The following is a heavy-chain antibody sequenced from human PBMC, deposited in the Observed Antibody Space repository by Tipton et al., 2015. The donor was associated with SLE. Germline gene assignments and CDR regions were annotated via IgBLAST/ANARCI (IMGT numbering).Heavy chain of an antibody. J-gene: IGHJ4*02. V-gene: IGHV4-31*03. CDR2: IYYSGST. Sequence: LRLSCTVSGGSISSGGYYWSWIRQHPGKGLEWIGYIYYSGSTYYNPSLKSRVTISVDTSKNQFSLKLSSVTAADTAVYYCARWSAARILYWGQGTLVTVSS. CDR3: ARWSAARILY. D-gene: IGHD2-15*01. CDR1: GGSISSGGYY.